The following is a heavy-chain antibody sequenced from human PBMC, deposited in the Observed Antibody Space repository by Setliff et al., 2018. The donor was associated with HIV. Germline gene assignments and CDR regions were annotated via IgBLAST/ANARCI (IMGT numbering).Heavy chain of an antibody. CDR3: ARSGRTSPYWFDY. V-gene: IGHV4-31*03. CDR2: IYYSGNT. D-gene: IGHD1-1*01. Sequence: LSLTCSVSGGSINNDIYFWTWIRQHPGKGLEWIGYIYYSGNTYYHPSLKSRFTISADTSKNQFSLRLTSVTAADTARYFCARSGRTSPYWFDYWGQGIPVTVSS. CDR1: GGSINNDIYF. J-gene: IGHJ4*02.